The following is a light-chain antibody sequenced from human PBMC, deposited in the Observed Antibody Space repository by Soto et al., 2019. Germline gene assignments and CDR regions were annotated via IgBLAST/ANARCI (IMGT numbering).Light chain of an antibody. CDR3: QKYNSAPRT. Sequence: DIQMTQSPSSLSASVGDIVTITCRASQGISNFLAWYQQKPGKVPKVLIYGASTLQSGVPSRFSCSGTGTDFTLTIISLQPEDVATYYCQKYNSAPRTFGQGTKVEIK. CDR2: GAS. V-gene: IGKV1-27*01. J-gene: IGKJ1*01. CDR1: QGISNF.